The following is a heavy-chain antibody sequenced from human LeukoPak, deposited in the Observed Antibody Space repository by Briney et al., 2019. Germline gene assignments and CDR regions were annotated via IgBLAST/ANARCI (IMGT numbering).Heavy chain of an antibody. CDR1: GFTFSNYA. Sequence: GGSLRLSCATSGFTFSNYAMSWVRQAPGKGLEWVSSISIGGSGTYYPDSVKGRFTISRDNSKNMLYLQLNSLRADDTAMYYCARNLGPFDVRGHGTMVTVSS. CDR2: ISIGGSGT. D-gene: IGHD3-16*01. J-gene: IGHJ3*01. CDR3: ARNLGPFDV. V-gene: IGHV3-23*01.